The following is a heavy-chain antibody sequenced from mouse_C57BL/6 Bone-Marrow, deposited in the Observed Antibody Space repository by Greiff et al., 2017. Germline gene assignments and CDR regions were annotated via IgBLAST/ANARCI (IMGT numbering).Heavy chain of an antibody. V-gene: IGHV1-82*01. D-gene: IGHD1-1*01. J-gene: IGHJ2*01. Sequence: VQLQQSGPELVKPGASVKISCKASGYAFSSSWMNWVKQRPGQGLEWIGRIYPGDGDTNYNGKFKGKATLTADKSSSTAYMQLSSLTSEDSAVYFCARSITTVVKFDYWGQGTTLTVSS. CDR2: IYPGDGDT. CDR1: GYAFSSSW. CDR3: ARSITTVVKFDY.